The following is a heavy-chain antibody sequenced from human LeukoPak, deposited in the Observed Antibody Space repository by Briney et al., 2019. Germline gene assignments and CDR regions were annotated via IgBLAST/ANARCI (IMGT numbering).Heavy chain of an antibody. J-gene: IGHJ4*02. CDR2: ISSGGSA. CDR3: SRVNIVTTTFDH. D-gene: IGHD5-12*01. V-gene: IGHV3-53*01. CDR1: GFIVSSNY. Sequence: GGSMRLCCAASGFIVSSNYMSWGRQAPGKRLGWISVISSGGSAYYADSVKGRFTVSRDISNNTLYFQKNSLKVEDTAVYYCSRVNIVTTTFDHWGQGTLVTVSS.